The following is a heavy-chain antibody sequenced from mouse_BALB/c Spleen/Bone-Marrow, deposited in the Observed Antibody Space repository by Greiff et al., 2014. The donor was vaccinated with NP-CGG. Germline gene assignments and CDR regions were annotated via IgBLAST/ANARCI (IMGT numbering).Heavy chain of an antibody. CDR2: IYPGNVNT. V-gene: IGHV1S56*01. J-gene: IGHJ4*01. D-gene: IGHD1-3*01. CDR3: ARPKWAMDY. CDR1: GYTFTSYY. Sequence: QVQLKESGPELVKPGASVRISCKASGYTFTSYYIHWVKQRPGQGLEWIGWIYPGNVNTKYNEKFKVKATLTADKSSSTAYMQLSSLTSENSAVYFWARPKWAMDYWGQGTSVTVSS.